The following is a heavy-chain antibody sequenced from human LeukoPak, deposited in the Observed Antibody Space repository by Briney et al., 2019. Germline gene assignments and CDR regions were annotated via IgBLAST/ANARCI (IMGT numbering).Heavy chain of an antibody. J-gene: IGHJ4*02. Sequence: GGSLRLSCAASGFSFSIYWMNWVRQAPGKGLEWVAVTWYDGSNKYYADSVKGRFTISRDNSKNTLYLQMNSLRAEDTAVYYCARMPYLAAASPFDYWGQGTLVTVSS. D-gene: IGHD6-13*01. CDR1: GFSFSIYW. V-gene: IGHV3-33*08. CDR2: TWYDGSNK. CDR3: ARMPYLAAASPFDY.